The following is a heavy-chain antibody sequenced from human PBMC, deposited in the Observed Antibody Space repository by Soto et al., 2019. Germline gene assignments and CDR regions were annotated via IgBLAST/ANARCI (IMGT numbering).Heavy chain of an antibody. D-gene: IGHD6-19*01. CDR1: GGSINNYY. Sequence: PSETLSLTCTVSGGSINNYYWSWIRQPPGKGLEWIGSIYYSGSTYYNPSPKSRVTISVDRSKNQFSLKLSSVTAADTAVYYCARAGGLGAVAVDYWGQGTLVTVSS. J-gene: IGHJ4*02. CDR3: ARAGGLGAVAVDY. V-gene: IGHV4-59*12. CDR2: IYYSGST.